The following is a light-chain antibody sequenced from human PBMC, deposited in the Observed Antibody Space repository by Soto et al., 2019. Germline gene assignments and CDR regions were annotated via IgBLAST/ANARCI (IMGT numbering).Light chain of an antibody. V-gene: IGKV1-17*01. J-gene: IGKJ1*01. Sequence: DIQWTQSPSSLSASVGDRVSITCRASLDIRNDLDWYQQKPGKAPKRLIYDASTLQSGVPSRFSGAGSGAEFTLTINGLQSEDFATYFCLQHKSYPWTFGQGTKV. CDR3: LQHKSYPWT. CDR1: LDIRND. CDR2: DAS.